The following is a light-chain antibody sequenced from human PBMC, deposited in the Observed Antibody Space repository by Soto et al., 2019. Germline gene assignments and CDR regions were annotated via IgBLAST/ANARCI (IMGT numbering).Light chain of an antibody. CDR2: GNS. Sequence: QAVVTQPPSVSGAPGQRVTISCTGSSSNIGAGYDVHWYQQLPGTAPKLLIYGNSNRPSGVPDLFSGSKSGTSASLAITGLQAEDEADYYCQSYDSSLSGVVFGGGTQLTVL. V-gene: IGLV1-40*01. CDR1: SSNIGAGYD. J-gene: IGLJ2*01. CDR3: QSYDSSLSGVV.